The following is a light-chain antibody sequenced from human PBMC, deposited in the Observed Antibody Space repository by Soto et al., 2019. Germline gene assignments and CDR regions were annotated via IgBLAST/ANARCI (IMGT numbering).Light chain of an antibody. CDR1: SSDVVSYNL. V-gene: IGLV2-23*01. CDR3: CSYAGSSV. CDR2: EGS. J-gene: IGLJ1*01. Sequence: QAVLTQPASLSGSPGQSITISCTGTSSDVVSYNLVSWYQQHPGKAPILMIYEGSKRPSGVSNRFSGSKSGNTASLTISGLQAEDGADYYCCSYAGSSVFGTGTKSPS.